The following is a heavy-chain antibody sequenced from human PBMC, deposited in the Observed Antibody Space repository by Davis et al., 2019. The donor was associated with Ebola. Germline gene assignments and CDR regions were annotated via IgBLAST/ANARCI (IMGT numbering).Heavy chain of an antibody. CDR3: ARVAPYFAVVSYYYYMDV. CDR1: GFTVSSNY. V-gene: IGHV3-53*04. J-gene: IGHJ6*03. D-gene: IGHD4-23*01. Sequence: PGGSLRLSCAASGFTVSSNYMSWVRQAPGKGLEWVSVIYSGGSTYYADSVKGRFTISRHNSRNTLYLQMNSLRAEDTAVYYCARVAPYFAVVSYYYYMDVWGKGTTVTVSS. CDR2: IYSGGST.